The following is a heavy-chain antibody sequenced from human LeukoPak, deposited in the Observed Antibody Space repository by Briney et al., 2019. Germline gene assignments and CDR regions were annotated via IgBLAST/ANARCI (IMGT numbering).Heavy chain of an antibody. J-gene: IGHJ4*02. V-gene: IGHV3-7*03. CDR2: IKEDGSLT. D-gene: IGHD5-24*01. Sequence: PGGSLRLSCAASGFNFGSHWMNWVRQAPGKGLEWVANIKEDGSLTYYFDSVRGRFSISRDNTKKSLYLQMNSLRVEDTAVYFCVRDGYNQNRFDYWGQGTLITVSS. CDR1: GFNFGSHW. CDR3: VRDGYNQNRFDY.